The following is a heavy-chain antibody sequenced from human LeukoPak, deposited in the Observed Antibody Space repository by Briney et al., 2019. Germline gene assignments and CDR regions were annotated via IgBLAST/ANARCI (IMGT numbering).Heavy chain of an antibody. CDR1: GYSISSGYY. D-gene: IGHD3-9*01. V-gene: IGHV4-38-2*02. CDR3: ARDTYDILTGYYLDYYYGMDV. J-gene: IGHJ6*04. CDR2: IYHSGST. Sequence: PSETLSLTCAVSGYSISSGYYWGWIRPPPGKGLEWIGSIYHSGSTYYNPSLKSRVTISVDTSKNQFSLKLSSVTAADTAVYYCARDTYDILTGYYLDYYYGMDVWGKGTTVTVSS.